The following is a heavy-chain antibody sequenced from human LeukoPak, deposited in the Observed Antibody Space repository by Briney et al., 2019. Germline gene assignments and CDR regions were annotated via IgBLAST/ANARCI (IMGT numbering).Heavy chain of an antibody. CDR1: GGSFSGYY. D-gene: IGHD6-13*01. CDR2: INHSGST. Sequence: SETLSLTCAVYGGSFSGYYWSWIRQPPGKGLEWIGEINHSGSTNYNPSLKSRVTISVDTSKNQFSLKLSSVTAADTAAYYCARASSSWYRAPFDYWGQGTLVTVSS. J-gene: IGHJ4*02. CDR3: ARASSSWYRAPFDY. V-gene: IGHV4-34*01.